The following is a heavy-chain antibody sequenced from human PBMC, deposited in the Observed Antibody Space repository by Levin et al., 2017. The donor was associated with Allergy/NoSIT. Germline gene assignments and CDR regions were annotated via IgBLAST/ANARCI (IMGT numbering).Heavy chain of an antibody. D-gene: IGHD6-19*01. CDR1: GFSLSTSGMR. Sequence: SGPTLVKPTQTLTLTCTFSGFSLSTSGMRVSWIRQPPGKALEWLARIDWDDDKFYSTSLMTRLTISKDTSKNQVVLTMTNMDPVDTATYYCARTYIIYPGIAVAGPFDYWGQGTLVTVSS. J-gene: IGHJ4*02. V-gene: IGHV2-70*04. CDR3: ARTYIIYPGIAVAGPFDY. CDR2: IDWDDDK.